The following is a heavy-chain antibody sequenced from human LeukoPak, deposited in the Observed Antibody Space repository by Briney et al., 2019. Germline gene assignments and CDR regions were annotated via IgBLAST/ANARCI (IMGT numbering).Heavy chain of an antibody. CDR3: ARGLRKYQLPMGS. Sequence: SQSMSLTCAVYGGSFSVYYWSWISHPPKKGLEWNGEFNYSGRTNYNPYLKGRVPISVDTSKNQFPLKLSAVTAADTAVNYCARGLRKYQLPMGSWGQGTLVTVSS. D-gene: IGHD2-2*01. J-gene: IGHJ5*02. CDR2: FNYSGRT. CDR1: GGSFSVYY. V-gene: IGHV4-34*01.